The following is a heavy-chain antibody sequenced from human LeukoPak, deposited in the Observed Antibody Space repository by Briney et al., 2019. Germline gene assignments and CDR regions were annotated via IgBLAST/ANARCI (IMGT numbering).Heavy chain of an antibody. J-gene: IGHJ3*02. Sequence: GGSLRLSCAASGFTFSSNWMHWVRQAPGKGLMWVSSTDGSSTGYADSVKGRFTISRDNAKNTLYLQMNSLRAEDAAVYYCAREVNAFDIWGQGTMVTVSS. CDR2: STDGSST. D-gene: IGHD4-11*01. CDR3: AREVNAFDI. V-gene: IGHV3-74*01. CDR1: GFTFSSNW.